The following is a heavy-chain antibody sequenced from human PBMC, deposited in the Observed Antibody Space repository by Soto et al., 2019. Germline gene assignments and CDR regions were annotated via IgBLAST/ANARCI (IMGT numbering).Heavy chain of an antibody. Sequence: GASVKVSCKASGYTFTGYYMHWVRQAPGQGLEWMGWINPDSGGTNYAQKFQARVTMTRDTSINTAYMELSRLRYDDTAMYYCARGYPHYSNIDYWGQGTLVTVSS. D-gene: IGHD4-4*01. V-gene: IGHV1-2*02. CDR3: ARGYPHYSNIDY. CDR2: INPDSGGT. CDR1: GYTFTGYY. J-gene: IGHJ4*02.